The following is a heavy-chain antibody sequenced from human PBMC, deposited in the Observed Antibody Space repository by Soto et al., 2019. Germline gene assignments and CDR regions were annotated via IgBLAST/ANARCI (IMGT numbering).Heavy chain of an antibody. CDR2: IWYDGSNK. J-gene: IGHJ4*02. V-gene: IGHV3-33*01. CDR1: GFTFSSYG. CDR3: ARDKKATVTTEIDY. Sequence: GGSLRLSCAASGFTFSSYGMHWVRQAPGKGLEWVAVIWYDGSNKYYADSVKGRFTISRDNSKNTLYLQMNSLRAEDTAVYYCARDKKATVTTEIDYWGQGTLVTVSS. D-gene: IGHD4-17*01.